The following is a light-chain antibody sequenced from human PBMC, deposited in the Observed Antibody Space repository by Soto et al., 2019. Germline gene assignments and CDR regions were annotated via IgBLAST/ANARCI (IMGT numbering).Light chain of an antibody. CDR3: HQYHDWPQT. V-gene: IGKV3-15*01. CDR2: DAS. CDR1: QSVSSH. Sequence: EIVMTQSPATLSVSPGERATLSCRASQSVSSHLAWYQQKPGQAPRLLMFDASTRATGVPARLSGSGSGTEFTRTISSLQSEDVGVYYCHQYHDWPQTFGQGTKVEIK. J-gene: IGKJ1*01.